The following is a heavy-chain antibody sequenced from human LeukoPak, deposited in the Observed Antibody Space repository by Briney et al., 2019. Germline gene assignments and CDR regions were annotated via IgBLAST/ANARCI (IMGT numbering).Heavy chain of an antibody. V-gene: IGHV1-69*04. CDR1: GGTFSTYA. CDR2: IIPILGIA. D-gene: IGHD3-22*01. CDR3: ARGPNKYYYDSSGYYYIDY. Sequence: SVKVSCKASGGTFSTYAISWVRQAPGQGLEWMGRIIPILGIANYAQKFQGRVTITADKSTSTAYMELSSLRSEDTAVYYCARGPNKYYYDSSGYYYIDYWGQGTLVTVSS. J-gene: IGHJ4*02.